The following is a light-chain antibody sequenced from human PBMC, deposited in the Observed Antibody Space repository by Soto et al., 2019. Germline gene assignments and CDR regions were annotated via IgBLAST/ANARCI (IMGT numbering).Light chain of an antibody. V-gene: IGLV1-40*01. CDR1: SSNIGAGYD. CDR2: GNT. Sequence: QSVLTQPPSVSGAPGQRVTISCTGSSSNIGAGYDVNWYQQLPGTAPKLLIYGNTKRPSGVADRFSGSKSATSGSLAISGLQNDDEAAYYCRSWDTSLSGAVFGGGTKLTVL. CDR3: RSWDTSLSGAV. J-gene: IGLJ2*01.